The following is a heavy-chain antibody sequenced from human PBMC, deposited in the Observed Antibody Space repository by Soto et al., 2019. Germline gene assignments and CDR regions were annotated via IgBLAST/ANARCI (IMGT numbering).Heavy chain of an antibody. CDR2: IYYSGST. V-gene: IGHV4-59*01. CDR3: AREGTTVDSYYYYGMDV. CDR1: GGSISSYY. J-gene: IGHJ6*02. Sequence: QVQLQESGPGLVKPSETLSLTCTVSGGSISSYYWSWIRQPPGKGLEWIGYIYYSGSTNYNPSLKRRVTISADTSKNQFSLKLSSVTAADTAVYYCAREGTTVDSYYYYGMDVWGQGTTVTVSS. D-gene: IGHD2-2*01.